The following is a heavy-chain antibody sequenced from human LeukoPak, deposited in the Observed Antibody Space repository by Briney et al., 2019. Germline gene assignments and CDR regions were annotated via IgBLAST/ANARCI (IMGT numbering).Heavy chain of an antibody. D-gene: IGHD3-10*01. J-gene: IGHJ4*02. V-gene: IGHV1-2*02. CDR2: IHPGTGDT. Sequence: GASVKVSCKALGYSFRDHHVIWVRQAPGQGLEWMGWIHPGTGDTKFGQNFQGRLTMTWDTSITTAYMDLIELTSDDTAVYYCSSHYGPVPVWGQGTLVTASS. CDR1: GYSFRDHH. CDR3: SSHYGPVPV.